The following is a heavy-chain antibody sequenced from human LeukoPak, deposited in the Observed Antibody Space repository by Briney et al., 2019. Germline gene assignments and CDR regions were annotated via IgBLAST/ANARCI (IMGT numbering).Heavy chain of an antibody. D-gene: IGHD6-19*01. CDR2: IHPDGSTT. Sequence: GGSLRLSCAASGFTFSSYWMHWVRHTPGKGLMWVSRIHPDGSTTAYADPVKGRFTISRDNAKNTLYLQMNSLRVEDTAVYYCARDSAGLTWGQGTLVTVSS. V-gene: IGHV3-74*01. J-gene: IGHJ5*02. CDR3: ARDSAGLT. CDR1: GFTFSSYW.